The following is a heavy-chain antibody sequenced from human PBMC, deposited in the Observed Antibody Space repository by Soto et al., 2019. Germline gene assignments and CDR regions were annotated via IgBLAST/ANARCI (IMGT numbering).Heavy chain of an antibody. CDR1: GGSISSGGYY. CDR3: ARGRYYDSSGSTIDY. D-gene: IGHD3-22*01. J-gene: IGHJ4*02. V-gene: IGHV4-31*03. Sequence: QVQLQESGPGLVKPSQTLSLTCTVSGGSISSGGYYWSWIRQHPGKGLEWIGYIYYSGSTYYNPSLKSGVTISVDTSKNQFSLKLSSVTAADTAVYYCARGRYYDSSGSTIDYWGQGTLVTVSS. CDR2: IYYSGST.